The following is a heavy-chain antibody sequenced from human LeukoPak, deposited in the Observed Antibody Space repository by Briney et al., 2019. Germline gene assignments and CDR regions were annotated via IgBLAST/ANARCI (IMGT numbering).Heavy chain of an antibody. CDR2: IYQSGIT. J-gene: IGHJ5*02. CDR3: TREVGYCSSISCQNWFDP. Sequence: NASETLSLTCTVSGGSISSGDYWGWIRQSPGKGLEWIGNIYQSGITNYNPSLQSRVTISIDTSKNQFSLKLNSVTAADTAVYYCTREVGYCSSISCQNWFDPWGQGTLVTVSS. CDR1: GGSISSGDY. V-gene: IGHV4-38-2*02. D-gene: IGHD2-2*01.